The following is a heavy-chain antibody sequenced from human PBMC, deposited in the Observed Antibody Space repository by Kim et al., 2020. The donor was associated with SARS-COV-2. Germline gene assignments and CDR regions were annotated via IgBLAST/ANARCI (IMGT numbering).Heavy chain of an antibody. CDR2: IYYSGST. D-gene: IGHD2-15*01. Sequence: SETLSLTCTVSGGSISSSSYYWGWIRQPPGKGLEWIGSIYYSGSTYYNPSLKSRVTISVDTSKNQFSLKLSSVTAADTAVYYCARQGVVVADYYFDYWG. J-gene: IGHJ4*01. V-gene: IGHV4-39*01. CDR3: ARQGVVVADYYFDY. CDR1: GGSISSSSYY.